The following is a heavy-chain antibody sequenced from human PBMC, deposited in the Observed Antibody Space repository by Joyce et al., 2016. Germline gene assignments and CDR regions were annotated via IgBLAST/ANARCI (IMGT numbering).Heavy chain of an antibody. D-gene: IGHD2-15*01. CDR1: SASVSSTKYS. CDR3: ARHPVESDLLFFDN. V-gene: IGHV4-39*01. J-gene: IGHJ4*02. CDR2: LHYSGKT. Sequence: QLQLQESGPGLVRPSETLSLTCTVSSASVSSTKYSWGWVRQSPGKRLEWIGTLHYSGKTYYNPSLKSRITISVGTSKTQLSLKLISVTVVDTAVYFCARHPVESDLLFFDNWGQGSLVTVSS.